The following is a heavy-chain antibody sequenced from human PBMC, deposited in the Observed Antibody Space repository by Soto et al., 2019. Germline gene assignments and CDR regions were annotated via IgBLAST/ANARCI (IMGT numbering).Heavy chain of an antibody. Sequence: QPGGSLRLSCAASGFTFSSYAMHWVRQAPGKGLEWVAVISYDGSNKYYADSVKGRFTISRDNSKNTLYLQMNSLRAEDTAVYYCARAGDYYDSSGYYMDVWGQGTTVTVSS. CDR2: ISYDGSNK. CDR3: ARAGDYYDSSGYYMDV. V-gene: IGHV3-30-3*01. CDR1: GFTFSSYA. D-gene: IGHD3-22*01. J-gene: IGHJ6*02.